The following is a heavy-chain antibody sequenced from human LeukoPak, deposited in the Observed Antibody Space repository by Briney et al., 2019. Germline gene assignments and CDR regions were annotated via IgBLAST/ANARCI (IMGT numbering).Heavy chain of an antibody. CDR1: EYTFTSYD. D-gene: IGHD3-22*01. Sequence: ASVKVSCKDSEYTFTSYDINWVRQATGQGLEWMGWVNPNSGNTGYAQNFQGRVTMTRNTSISTAYMELSSLRSEDTAVYYCAREWEYYYDSRGYYHGYYFDYWGQGTLVTVSS. CDR3: AREWEYYYDSRGYYHGYYFDY. V-gene: IGHV1-8*01. J-gene: IGHJ4*02. CDR2: VNPNSGNT.